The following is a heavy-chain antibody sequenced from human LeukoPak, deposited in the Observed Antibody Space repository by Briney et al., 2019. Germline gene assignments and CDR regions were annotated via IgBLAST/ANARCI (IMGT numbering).Heavy chain of an antibody. CDR1: GFTFSDYY. J-gene: IGHJ3*02. CDR3: ARFCSNTSCGGVFDI. V-gene: IGHV3-11*04. D-gene: IGHD2-2*01. Sequence: GGSLRLSCAASGFTFSDYYMNWIRQAPGKGLEWVSYISSSGSSIYYADSVKGRFTSSRDNAKNSLYLQMNSLRAEDTAVYYCARFCSNTSCGGVFDIWGQGTMVPVSS. CDR2: ISSSGSSI.